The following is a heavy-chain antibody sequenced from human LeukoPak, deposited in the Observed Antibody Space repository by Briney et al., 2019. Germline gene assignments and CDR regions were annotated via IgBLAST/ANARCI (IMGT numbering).Heavy chain of an antibody. J-gene: IGHJ4*02. CDR3: ARGFRSVTTWGYFDY. CDR2: IYSGGGT. V-gene: IGHV3-66*01. CDR1: GFTFSSYS. Sequence: GGSLRLSCAASGFTFSSYSMNWVRQAPGKGLEWVSLIYSGGGTYYADSVKGRFTISRDNSRNTVYLQMNSLRVDDTAVYYCARGFRSVTTWGYFDYWGQGALVTVSS. D-gene: IGHD4-17*01.